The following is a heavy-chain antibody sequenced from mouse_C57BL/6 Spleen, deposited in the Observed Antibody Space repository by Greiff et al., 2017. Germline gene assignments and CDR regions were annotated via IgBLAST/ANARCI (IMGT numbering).Heavy chain of an antibody. CDR3: ARYTIYDGYPYAIDY. J-gene: IGHJ4*01. CDR1: GFTFTDYS. CDR2: ISNTANGYTT. Sequence: EVMLVESGGGLVQPGGSLSPSCAAFGFTFTDYSMSWVRQPPGKAIEWLGFISNTANGYTTEDSAGVKGRFTSSRDNSQSILYVQMSALRAEDSATYYCARYTIYDGYPYAIDYWGQGTSVTVAS. V-gene: IGHV7-3*01. D-gene: IGHD2-3*01.